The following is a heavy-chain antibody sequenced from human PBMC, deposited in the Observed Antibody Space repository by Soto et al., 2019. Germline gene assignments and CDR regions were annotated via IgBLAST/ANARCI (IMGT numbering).Heavy chain of an antibody. J-gene: IGHJ4*02. D-gene: IGHD3-10*01. CDR1: GFTFSSYG. V-gene: IGHV3-30*18. CDR3: ANVRADYYYGSGPFDY. Sequence: QVQLVESGGGVVQPGRSLRLSCAASGFTFSSYGMHWFRQAPGKGLEWVALISSDGSNKYYADSVKGRFTISRDNSKNTLYLQMNTLRAEDTAVYYCANVRADYYYGSGPFDYWGQGTLVTVSS. CDR2: ISSDGSNK.